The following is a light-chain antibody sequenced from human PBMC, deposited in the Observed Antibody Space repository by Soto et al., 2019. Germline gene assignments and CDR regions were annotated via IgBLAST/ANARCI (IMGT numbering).Light chain of an antibody. CDR1: QSVSGN. CDR2: DTS. V-gene: IGKV3-15*01. J-gene: IGKJ1*01. CDR3: QQHNNWPWT. Sequence: IAMTQSPASMSVSPGERATLSCRASQSVSGNLAWYQQKPGQAPRLLIYDTSTRATGIPARFSGSGSGTEFTLTINSLQSEDSAVYYCQQHNNWPWTFGQVTKVDI.